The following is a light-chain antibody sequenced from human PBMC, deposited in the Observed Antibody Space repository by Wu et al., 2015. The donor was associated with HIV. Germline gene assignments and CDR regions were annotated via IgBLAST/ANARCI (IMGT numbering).Light chain of an antibody. CDR2: DAS. J-gene: IGKJ4*01. V-gene: IGKV3-11*01. CDR1: QSVSSY. CDR3: QQRSNWPPLT. Sequence: EIVLTQSPVTLSLSPGERATLSCRASQSVSSYLAWYQQKPGQAPRLLIYDASNRATGIPARFSGSGSRTDFTLTISSLEPEDFAVYYCQQRSNWPPLTFGGGTKVELK.